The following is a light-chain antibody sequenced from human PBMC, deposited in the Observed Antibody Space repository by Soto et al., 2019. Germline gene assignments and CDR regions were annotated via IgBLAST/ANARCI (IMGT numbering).Light chain of an antibody. J-gene: IGLJ1*01. Sequence: QSVLTQPASVSGSPGQSITISCTGSISDVGGYNLVSWYQHHPGKVPKVIIYEATKRPSGVSSRFSGSKSPNAASLTISGLQAEDEADYYCCSYAGNSRTFGSGTKVTVL. V-gene: IGLV2-23*01. CDR3: CSYAGNSRT. CDR1: ISDVGGYNL. CDR2: EAT.